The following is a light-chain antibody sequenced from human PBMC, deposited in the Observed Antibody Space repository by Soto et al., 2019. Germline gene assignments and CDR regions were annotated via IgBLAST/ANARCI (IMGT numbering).Light chain of an antibody. CDR1: SSDVGGYNY. Sequence: QSALTQPASVSGSPGHSITISCTGPSSDVGGYNYSSWYQQHPGKAPKLMIYVVSNRPSGVSNRFSGSKSGNTASLTISGLQAEDEADYYCSSYTSSSRVFGGGTKLTVL. V-gene: IGLV2-14*01. CDR3: SSYTSSSRV. J-gene: IGLJ2*01. CDR2: VVS.